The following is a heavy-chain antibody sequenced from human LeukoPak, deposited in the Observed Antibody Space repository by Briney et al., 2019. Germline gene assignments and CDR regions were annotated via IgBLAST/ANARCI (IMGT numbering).Heavy chain of an antibody. CDR3: ARYLPHYYDSSGPSNWFDP. CDR1: GGSISSGGYY. Sequence: SETLSLTCTVSGGSISSGGYYWSWIRQHPGKGLEWIGYIYYSGSTYYNPSLKSRVTISVDTSKNQFSLKLSSVTAADTAVYYCARYLPHYYDSSGPSNWFDPWGQGTLVTVSS. CDR2: IYYSGST. V-gene: IGHV4-31*03. J-gene: IGHJ5*02. D-gene: IGHD3-22*01.